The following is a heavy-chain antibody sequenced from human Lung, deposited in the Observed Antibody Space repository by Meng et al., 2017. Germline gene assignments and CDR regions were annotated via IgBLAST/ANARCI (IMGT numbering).Heavy chain of an antibody. D-gene: IGHD4-11*01. V-gene: IGHV4-34*01. CDR2: INHSGST. J-gene: IGHJ4*02. Sequence: QLQQCGPGLLEPWETLPLTCAVSGGSFSDYYWSWIRQPPGKGLEWIGEINHSGSTNYNPSLESRATISVDTSQNNLSLKLSSVTAADSAVYYCARGPTTMAHDFDYWGQGTLVTVSS. CDR1: GGSFSDYY. CDR3: ARGPTTMAHDFDY.